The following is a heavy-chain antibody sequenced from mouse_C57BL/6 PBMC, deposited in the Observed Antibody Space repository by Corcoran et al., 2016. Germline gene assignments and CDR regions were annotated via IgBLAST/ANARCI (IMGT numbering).Heavy chain of an antibody. CDR1: GYTFTDYY. CDR3: ARFGESDYGSLDY. D-gene: IGHD1-1*01. V-gene: IGHV1-26*01. CDR2: INPNNGGT. Sequence: EVQLQQSGPELVKPGASVKISCKSSGYTFTDYYMNWVKQSHGKSLEWIGDINPNNGGTSYNQKFKGKATLTVDKSSSTAYMELRSLTSEDSAVYYCARFGESDYGSLDYWGQGTTLTVSS. J-gene: IGHJ2*01.